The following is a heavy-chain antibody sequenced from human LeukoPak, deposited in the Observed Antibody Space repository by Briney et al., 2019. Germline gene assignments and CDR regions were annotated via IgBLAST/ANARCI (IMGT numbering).Heavy chain of an antibody. V-gene: IGHV3-23*01. CDR2: LSGSGATS. CDR3: AKDRIVLTVYAFDS. J-gene: IGHJ4*02. CDR1: GLSFSKYA. Sequence: AGGSLRLSCAASGLSFSKYAMSWVRQVPGKGLEWVSTLSGSGATSSYADSVQGRFSISRDNSNNTLYLQMNSLRAEDTALYYCAKDRIVLTVYAFDSWGQGTLVTVSS. D-gene: IGHD2-8*01.